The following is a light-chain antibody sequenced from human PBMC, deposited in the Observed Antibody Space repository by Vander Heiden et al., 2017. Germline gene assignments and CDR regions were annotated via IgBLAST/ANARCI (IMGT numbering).Light chain of an antibody. CDR1: RSVLTTANNKNH. CDR3: QQADTAPWT. J-gene: IGKJ1*01. CDR2: WAS. Sequence: DIVMTQSPDSLAVSLGERATITCKSSRSVLTTANNKNHLGWYQQKRGQPPKLLFFWASTRASGVPDRFSASGSGTDFTLTISSLQAEDVAIYYCQQADTAPWTFGPGTKVEIK. V-gene: IGKV4-1*01.